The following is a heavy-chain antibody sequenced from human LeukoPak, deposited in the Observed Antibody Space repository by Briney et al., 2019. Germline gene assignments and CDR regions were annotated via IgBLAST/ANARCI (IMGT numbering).Heavy chain of an antibody. CDR3: ARAPSIASAATVWFDP. J-gene: IGHJ5*02. CDR1: GFTFSSYS. Sequence: PGGSLRLSCAASGFTFSSYSMNWGRQAPGRGLEWVSSISSSSSYIYYADSVKGRFTISRDNAKNSLYLQTNSLRAEDTAMYYCARAPSIASAATVWFDPWGQGTLVTVSS. V-gene: IGHV3-21*01. D-gene: IGHD6-13*01. CDR2: ISSSSSYI.